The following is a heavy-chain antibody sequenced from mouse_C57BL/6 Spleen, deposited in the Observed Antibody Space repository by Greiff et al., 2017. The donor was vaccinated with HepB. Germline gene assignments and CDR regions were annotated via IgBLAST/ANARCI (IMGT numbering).Heavy chain of an antibody. V-gene: IGHV1-82*01. Sequence: VQLQQSGPELVKPGASVKISCKASGYAFSSSWMNWVKQRPGKGLEWIGRIYPGDGDTNYNGKFKGKATLTADKSSSTAYMQLSSLTSEDSAVYFCARSRLGGYFDVWGTGTTVTVSS. J-gene: IGHJ1*03. CDR3: ARSRLGGYFDV. CDR1: GYAFSSSW. CDR2: IYPGDGDT.